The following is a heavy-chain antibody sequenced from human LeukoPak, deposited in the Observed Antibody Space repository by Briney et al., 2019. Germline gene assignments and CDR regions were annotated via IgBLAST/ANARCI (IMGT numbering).Heavy chain of an antibody. Sequence: GGSLSLFCAPWGSNYSIYRMRWVRQAPGKALEGVAKKKQDESEKYYVDSVKGRFTISKDNAKNSLYLQMNSLRVEDTAVYYCASNMYDSGWSRGRLDYWGQGIMVTVSS. D-gene: IGHD6-19*01. J-gene: IGHJ4*02. V-gene: IGHV3-7*03. CDR1: GSNYSIYR. CDR3: ASNMYDSGWSRGRLDY. CDR2: KKQDESEK.